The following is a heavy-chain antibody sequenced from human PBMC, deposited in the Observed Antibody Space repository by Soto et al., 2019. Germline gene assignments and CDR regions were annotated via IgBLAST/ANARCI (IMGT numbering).Heavy chain of an antibody. D-gene: IGHD4-17*01. CDR3: ARFMTTVTFDY. V-gene: IGHV1-2*02. CDR2: INPNSGGT. Sequence: ASVKVSCKAAGYTFNGYYIHWVRQAPGQGLEWMGWINPNSGGTNYAQKFQGRVTMTRDTSISTAYMELSRLRSDDTAVYYCARFMTTVTFDYWGQGTLVTVSS. CDR1: GYTFNGYY. J-gene: IGHJ4*02.